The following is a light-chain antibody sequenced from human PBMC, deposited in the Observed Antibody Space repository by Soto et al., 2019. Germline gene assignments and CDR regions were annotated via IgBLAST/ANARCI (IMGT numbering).Light chain of an antibody. CDR3: QQYGSSPIT. CDR1: QSLSSN. V-gene: IGKV3-15*01. CDR2: DAS. Sequence: IVMTQSPATLSVSPGERATLSCRASQSLSSNLVWYQQKPGQAPRLLIYDASTRATGVPARFRGSGSGTDFTLTISRLEPEDFAVYYCQQYGSSPITFGQGTRLEIK. J-gene: IGKJ5*01.